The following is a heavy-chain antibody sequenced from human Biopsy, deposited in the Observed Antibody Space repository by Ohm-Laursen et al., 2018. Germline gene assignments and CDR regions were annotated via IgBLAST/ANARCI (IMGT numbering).Heavy chain of an antibody. J-gene: IGHJ4*02. Sequence: SETLALTCTVSGDSINSSYWSWIRQAPGKGLEWIGVISNSGNTNYNPSLKSRVSISADTSKNQCSLKLGSVTVADTAVFYCARRGSGGRSFDYWGQGTLVTVSS. CDR2: ISNSGNT. D-gene: IGHD2-15*01. V-gene: IGHV4-4*08. CDR3: ARRGSGGRSFDY. CDR1: GDSINSSY.